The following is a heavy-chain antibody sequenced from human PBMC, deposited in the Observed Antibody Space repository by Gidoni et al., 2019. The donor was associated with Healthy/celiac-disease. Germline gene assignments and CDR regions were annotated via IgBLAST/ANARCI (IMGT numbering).Heavy chain of an antibody. J-gene: IGHJ6*02. V-gene: IGHV1-69*04. CDR3: ARSGAVAGTGEPVDYYYGMDV. Sequence: VQSQVQLVQSGAEVKVSCKASGGTFSSYAISWVRQAPGQGLEWMGRIIPILGIAKYAQKFQGRVTITADKSTSTAYMELSSLRSEDTAVYYCARSGAVAGTGEPVDYYYGMDVWGQGTTVTVSS. CDR2: IIPILGIA. D-gene: IGHD6-19*01. CDR1: GGTFSSYA.